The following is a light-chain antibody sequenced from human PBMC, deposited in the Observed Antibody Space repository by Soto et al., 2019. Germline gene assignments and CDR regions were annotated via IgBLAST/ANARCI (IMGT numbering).Light chain of an antibody. CDR3: QQYGSSRT. V-gene: IGKV3-20*01. CDR1: QSVSSSY. CDR2: GAS. Sequence: EIVLTQSPGTLSLSPGERATLSCRASQSVSSSYLACYQQKPGQAPRLLIYGASSRATGIPDRFSGSGSGTDFTLTTSRLEPEDFAVYYCQQYGSSRTFGQRTKVDIK. J-gene: IGKJ1*01.